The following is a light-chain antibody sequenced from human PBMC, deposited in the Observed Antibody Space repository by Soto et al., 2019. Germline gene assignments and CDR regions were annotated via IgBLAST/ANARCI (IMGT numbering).Light chain of an antibody. J-gene: IGKJ1*01. CDR3: QQYSNWPWT. CDR2: GAS. V-gene: IGKV3-15*01. CDR1: QSVSST. Sequence: EIVMTQSPATLSVSPGARATLSCRASQSVSSTLAWFQQKPGQAPRLLIYGASTRATGIPARFSGSGSGTEFALTISSLRSEDFAVYYCQQYSNWPWTFGQGTKVEIK.